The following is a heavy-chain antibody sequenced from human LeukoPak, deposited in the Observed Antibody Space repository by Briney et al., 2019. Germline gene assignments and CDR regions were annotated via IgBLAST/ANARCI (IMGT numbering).Heavy chain of an antibody. V-gene: IGHV1-46*01. CDR2: INPTGGST. CDR3: ARAFVSESYRDYFDY. J-gene: IGHJ4*02. Sequence: ASVKVSCKASGYTFTSYYMHWVRQAPGQGLEWMGIINPTGGSTAYAQKFQGRVTMTRDTSTSTVYMELSSLRSEDTAVYYCARAFVSESYRDYFDYWGQGTLVTVSS. D-gene: IGHD1-26*01. CDR1: GYTFTSYY.